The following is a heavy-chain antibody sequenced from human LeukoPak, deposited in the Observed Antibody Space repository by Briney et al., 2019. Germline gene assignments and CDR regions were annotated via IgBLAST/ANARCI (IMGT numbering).Heavy chain of an antibody. CDR3: ARDGWELLSDYFDY. D-gene: IGHD1-26*01. J-gene: IGHJ4*02. Sequence: GGSLRLSCAASGFTFSSYGMHWVRQAPGKGLEWVAVIWYDGSNKYYADSVKGRFTISRDNSKNTLYLQMNSLRAEDTAVYYCARDGWELLSDYFDYWGQGTLVTVSS. CDR2: IWYDGSNK. V-gene: IGHV3-33*01. CDR1: GFTFSSYG.